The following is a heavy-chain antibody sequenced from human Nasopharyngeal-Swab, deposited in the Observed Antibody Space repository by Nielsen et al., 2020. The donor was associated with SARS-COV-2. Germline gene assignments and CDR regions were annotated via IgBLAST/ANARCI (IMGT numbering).Heavy chain of an antibody. CDR1: GITFSSYG. D-gene: IGHD1-26*01. Sequence: SLNISCAASGITFSSYGMHLVRPAPGKVLGWVAVIRYDGSNKYYADFVKGGFTISRDNSKNTLYLQMNSLRAEDTALYYCTKASIVGATDFDYWGQGTLVTVSS. J-gene: IGHJ4*02. V-gene: IGHV3-30*02. CDR2: IRYDGSNK. CDR3: TKASIVGATDFDY.